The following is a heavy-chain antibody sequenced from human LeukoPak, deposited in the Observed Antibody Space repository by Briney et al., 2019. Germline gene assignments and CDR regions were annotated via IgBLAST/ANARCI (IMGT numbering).Heavy chain of an antibody. CDR1: GFTFSDYW. CDR3: ARVRITRANWFDP. J-gene: IGHJ5*02. D-gene: IGHD2-2*01. V-gene: IGHV3-74*01. Sequence: GESLKISCAASGFTFSDYWMLWVRQAPGKGLVWVSRILSDASSASYADSVKGRFTISRDIAKNTLYLQMNSLRAEDTAVYYCARVRITRANWFDPWGQGTLVTVSS. CDR2: ILSDASSA.